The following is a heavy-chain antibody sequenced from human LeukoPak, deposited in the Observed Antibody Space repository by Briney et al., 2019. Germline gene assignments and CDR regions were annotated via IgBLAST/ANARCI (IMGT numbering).Heavy chain of an antibody. CDR3: AASPDYYDSSGYSYYFDY. J-gene: IGHJ4*02. V-gene: IGHV1-58*01. D-gene: IGHD3-22*01. Sequence: SVKVSCKASGFTFTSSAVQWVRQARGQRLEWIGWIVVGSGNTNYAQKFQERVTITRDMSTSTAYMELSSPRSEDTAVYYCAASPDYYDSSGYSYYFDYWGQGTLVTVSS. CDR2: IVVGSGNT. CDR1: GFTFTSSA.